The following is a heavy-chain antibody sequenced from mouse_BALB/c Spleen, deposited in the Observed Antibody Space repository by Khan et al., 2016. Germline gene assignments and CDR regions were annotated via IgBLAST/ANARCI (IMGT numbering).Heavy chain of an antibody. Sequence: QVQLKQSGAELARPGASVKMSCKASGYTFTSYTMFWVKQRPGQGLEWLGYVNPSNDYTDYNQKFKDKATLTADKSSSTAYMQLNSLTSEDSAVYYCAREGWLLVFFDDWGQGTTLTVSS. CDR3: AREGWLLVFFDD. CDR2: VNPSNDYT. D-gene: IGHD2-3*01. J-gene: IGHJ2*01. CDR1: GYTFTSYT. V-gene: IGHV1-4*01.